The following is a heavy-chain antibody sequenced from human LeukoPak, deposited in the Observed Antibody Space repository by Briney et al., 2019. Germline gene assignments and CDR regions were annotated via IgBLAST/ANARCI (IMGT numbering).Heavy chain of an antibody. Sequence: PGGSLRLSCAASGFTFSGHWMSWVRQAPGKGLEWVANINQGGSDKYYVDSVKGRFTISRDNANNLLYLQMNSLRGEDTAVYYCAKSSSGSYFSLGSWGQGTLVTVSS. J-gene: IGHJ5*02. V-gene: IGHV3-7*03. CDR2: INQGGSDK. CDR3: AKSSSGSYFSLGS. CDR1: GFTFSGHW. D-gene: IGHD1-26*01.